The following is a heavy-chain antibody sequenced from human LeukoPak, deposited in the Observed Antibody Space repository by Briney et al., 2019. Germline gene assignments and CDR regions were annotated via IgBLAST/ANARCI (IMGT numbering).Heavy chain of an antibody. D-gene: IGHD6-13*01. Sequence: PGGSLRLSCAASGFTFSSYSMNWVRQAPGKGLEWVSYISSSSSTIYYADSVKGRFTISRDNAKNSLYLQMNSLRAEDTAVYYCARDHFRVGRRIAAAGTVDYWGQGTLVTVSS. CDR1: GFTFSSYS. J-gene: IGHJ4*02. V-gene: IGHV3-48*04. CDR3: ARDHFRVGRRIAAAGTVDY. CDR2: ISSSSSTI.